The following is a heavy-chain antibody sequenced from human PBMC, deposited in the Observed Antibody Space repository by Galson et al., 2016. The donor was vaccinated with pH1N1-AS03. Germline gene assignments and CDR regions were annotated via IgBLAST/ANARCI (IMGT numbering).Heavy chain of an antibody. CDR1: GITVNSYG. Sequence: SLRLSCAVSGITVNSYGMSWVRQAPGKGLEWVSGFSGSSASTYYADSVKGRFTTSRDNSKNTLYLQMKQLRAEDTAVYYCAKDRRGLGFGDLDYWGQGSLVTVSS. J-gene: IGHJ4*02. V-gene: IGHV3-23*01. D-gene: IGHD3-10*01. CDR3: AKDRRGLGFGDLDY. CDR2: FSGSSAST.